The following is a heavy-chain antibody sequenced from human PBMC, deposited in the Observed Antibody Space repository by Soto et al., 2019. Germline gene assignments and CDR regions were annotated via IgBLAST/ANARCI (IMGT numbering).Heavy chain of an antibody. D-gene: IGHD5-12*01. CDR1: GGTFSSYA. V-gene: IGHV1-18*01. Sequence: QVQLVQSGAEVKKPGSSVKVSCKASGGTFSSYAISWVRQAPGQGLEWMGWISAYNGNTNYAQKLQGRVTMTTDTSTSTAYMELRSLRSDDTAVYYCARGQLVATVSIGNDYWGQGTLVTVSS. CDR2: ISAYNGNT. J-gene: IGHJ4*02. CDR3: ARGQLVATVSIGNDY.